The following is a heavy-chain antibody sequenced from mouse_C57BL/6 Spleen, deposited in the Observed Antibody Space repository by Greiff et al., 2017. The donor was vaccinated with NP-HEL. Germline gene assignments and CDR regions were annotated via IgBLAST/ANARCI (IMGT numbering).Heavy chain of an antibody. J-gene: IGHJ1*03. CDR1: GYTFTDYE. V-gene: IGHV1-15*01. D-gene: IGHD1-1*01. CDR2: IDPETGGT. CDR3: TLFITTVVAKGYFDV. Sequence: VQLQQSGAELVRPGASVTLSCKASGYTFTDYEMHWVKQTPVHGLEWIGAIDPETGGTAYNQKFKGKAILTADKSSSTAYMELRSLTSEDSAVYYCTLFITTVVAKGYFDVWGTGTTVTVSS.